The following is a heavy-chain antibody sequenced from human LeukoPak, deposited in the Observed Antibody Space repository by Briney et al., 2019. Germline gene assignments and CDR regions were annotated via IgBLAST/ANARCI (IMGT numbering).Heavy chain of an antibody. CDR1: GFTFSSYA. CDR3: AKAWDYGDYVIDY. Sequence: GGSLRLSCAASGFTFSSYAMSWVRQTPGKGLEWVSAISGSGGSTYYADSVKGRFTISRDNSKNTLYVQVNSLRAEDTAVYYCAKAWDYGDYVIDYWGQGTLVTVSS. V-gene: IGHV3-23*01. CDR2: ISGSGGST. J-gene: IGHJ4*02. D-gene: IGHD4-17*01.